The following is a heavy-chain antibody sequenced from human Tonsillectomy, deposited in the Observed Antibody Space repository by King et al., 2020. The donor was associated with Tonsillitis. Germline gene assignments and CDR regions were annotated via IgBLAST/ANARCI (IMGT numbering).Heavy chain of an antibody. D-gene: IGHD3-9*01. J-gene: IGHJ3*02. V-gene: IGHV4-59*01. CDR1: GGSFSGYY. Sequence: QVQLQESGPGLVKPSETLSLTCTVSGGSFSGYYWDWVRQPPGKGLEWIGYIYDTGSTHYNPSLRGRVTISVDTSKNQFSLKLTSVTAADTAMYYCARDLLKDDILTGYNHDAFDIWGQGTMVTVSS. CDR3: ARDLLKDDILTGYNHDAFDI. CDR2: IYDTGST.